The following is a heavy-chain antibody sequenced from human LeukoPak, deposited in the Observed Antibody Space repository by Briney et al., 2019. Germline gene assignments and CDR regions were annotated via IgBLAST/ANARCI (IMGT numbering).Heavy chain of an antibody. CDR2: INPNSGDT. Sequence: ASVKVSCKASGYTFTGFYMHWVRQAPGQGLEWMGWINPNSGDTDYAQKFQGRVTMTRNTSISTAYMELSRLRSDDTAIYYCARGTGDYWGQGTLVTVSS. V-gene: IGHV1-2*02. J-gene: IGHJ4*02. CDR1: GYTFTGFY. D-gene: IGHD3-10*01. CDR3: ARGTGDY.